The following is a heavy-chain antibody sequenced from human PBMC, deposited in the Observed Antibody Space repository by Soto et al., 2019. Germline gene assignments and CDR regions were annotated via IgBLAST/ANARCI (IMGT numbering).Heavy chain of an antibody. Sequence: EVQLVESGGGLVKPGGSLRLSCAASGFTFSSYSMNWVRQAPGKGLEWVSSISCSSSYIYYADSVKGRFTISRDNAKKSLYLQMNSLRAEDTAVYYCARVVDYCDPYYYYGMDVWGQGPTVTVSS. CDR1: GFTFSSYS. J-gene: IGHJ6*02. CDR3: ARVVDYCDPYYYYGMDV. D-gene: IGHD3-22*01. CDR2: ISCSSSYI. V-gene: IGHV3-21*01.